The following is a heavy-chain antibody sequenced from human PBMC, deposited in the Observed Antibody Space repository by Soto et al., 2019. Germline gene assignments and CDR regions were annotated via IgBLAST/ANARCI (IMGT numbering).Heavy chain of an antibody. CDR1: GFTFSSYW. Sequence: GSLRLSCAASGFTFSSYWMSWVRQAPGKGLEWVANIKQDGSEKYYVDSVKGRFTISRDNAKNSLYLQMNSLRAEDTAVYYCARLNALVYYYGMDVWGQGTTVTVSS. V-gene: IGHV3-7*01. D-gene: IGHD6-6*01. CDR2: IKQDGSEK. J-gene: IGHJ6*02. CDR3: ARLNALVYYYGMDV.